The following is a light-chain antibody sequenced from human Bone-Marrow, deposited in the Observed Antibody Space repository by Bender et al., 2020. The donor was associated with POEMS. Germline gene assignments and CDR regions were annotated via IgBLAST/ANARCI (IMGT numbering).Light chain of an antibody. CDR2: RNY. CDR3: AVWDDSLNGWV. V-gene: IGLV1-44*01. Sequence: ELTQPPSVSVSPGQTATISCSGGSSNIGAHAVNWYQQLPGAAPKLLIYRNYQRPSGVPERFSGSKSGTSASLAISGLQSEDEADYYCAVWDDSLNGWVFGGGTKLTVL. J-gene: IGLJ3*02. CDR1: SSNIGAHA.